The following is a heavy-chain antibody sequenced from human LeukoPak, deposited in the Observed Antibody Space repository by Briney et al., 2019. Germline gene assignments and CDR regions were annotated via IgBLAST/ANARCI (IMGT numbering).Heavy chain of an antibody. V-gene: IGHV3-30*02. CDR3: AKAHKSSLMWYFDY. D-gene: IGHD2-15*01. Sequence: SGGSLRLSCAASGFTFSSYGMHWVRQAPGKGLEWVAFIRYDGSNKYYADSVKGRFTISRDNSKNTLYLQMNSLRAEDMALYYCAKAHKSSLMWYFDYWGQGTLVTVSS. J-gene: IGHJ4*02. CDR2: IRYDGSNK. CDR1: GFTFSSYG.